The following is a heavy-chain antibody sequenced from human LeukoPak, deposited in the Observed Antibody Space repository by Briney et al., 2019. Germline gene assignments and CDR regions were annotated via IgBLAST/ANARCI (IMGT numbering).Heavy chain of an antibody. Sequence: SETLSLTCAVSGVSISSNLWWTWVRQPPGKGLEWIAEIHHSGSINYNPSLNSRVTISVDKAKNQFSLKLNSVTAADTAVYYCARGGDRSFDYWGQGTLVTVSS. CDR2: IHHSGSI. CDR1: GVSISSNLW. J-gene: IGHJ4*02. D-gene: IGHD3-10*01. CDR3: ARGGDRSFDY. V-gene: IGHV4-4*02.